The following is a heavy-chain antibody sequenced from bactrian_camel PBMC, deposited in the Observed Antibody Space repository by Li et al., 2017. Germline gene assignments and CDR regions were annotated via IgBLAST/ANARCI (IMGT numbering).Heavy chain of an antibody. J-gene: IGHJ6*01. CDR3: AADAIRTRWRSTVYDFGY. V-gene: IGHV3S59*01. CDR1: RSTYTNSC. Sequence: DVQLVESGGGSVQAGGSLRLSCEASRSTYTNSCMGWFRQAPGKEREAVAASGGGATYYGDSVKGRFTISQDHTKNILYLQMNSLKPEDTAMYYCAADAIRTRWRSTVYDFGYWGQGTQVTVS. D-gene: IGHD6*01. CDR2: SGGGAT.